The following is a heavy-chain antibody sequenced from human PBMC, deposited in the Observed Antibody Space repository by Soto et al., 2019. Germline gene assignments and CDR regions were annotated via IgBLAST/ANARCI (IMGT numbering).Heavy chain of an antibody. J-gene: IGHJ4*02. Sequence: SETLSLTCGVSGFAISRAYYWGWIRQTPGKGLEWIGSISYSGSTFYNASLQSRVTISIDTSKNHFSLRLTSVTAADTALYYCARYYFDGSGYYYGYFDYWGQGALVTAPQ. V-gene: IGHV4-38-2*01. CDR3: ARYYFDGSGYYYGYFDY. CDR2: ISYSGST. CDR1: GFAISRAYY. D-gene: IGHD3-22*01.